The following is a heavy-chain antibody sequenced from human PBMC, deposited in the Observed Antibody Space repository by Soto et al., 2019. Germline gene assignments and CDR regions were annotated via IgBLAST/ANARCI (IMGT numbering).Heavy chain of an antibody. Sequence: QVQLVQSGAEVKKPGASVKVSCKASGYTFTSYAMHWVRQAPGQRLEWMGWINAGNGKTKYSQKLQGRVTITRDTSASTAYMDLSSLRSEDTAVYYCARVYSSGWYYFDYWGQGTLVTVSS. CDR3: ARVYSSGWYYFDY. CDR2: INAGNGKT. D-gene: IGHD6-19*01. V-gene: IGHV1-3*01. CDR1: GYTFTSYA. J-gene: IGHJ4*02.